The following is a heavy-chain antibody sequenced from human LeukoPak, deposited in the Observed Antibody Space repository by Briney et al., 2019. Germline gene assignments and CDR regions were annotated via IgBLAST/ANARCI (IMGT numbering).Heavy chain of an antibody. CDR3: ARATRSCSSTSCYNYYYYTDV. CDR2: VYTSGST. V-gene: IGHV4-61*02. D-gene: IGHD2-2*02. CDR1: GGSISSGSYY. Sequence: SQTLSLTCTVPGGSISSGSYYWSWIRRPAGKGLEWIGRVYTSGSTNYNPSLKSRVTISVDTSKIQFSLKMSSVTAADTAVYYCARATRSCSSTSCYNYYYYTDVWGKGTTVTVSS. J-gene: IGHJ6*03.